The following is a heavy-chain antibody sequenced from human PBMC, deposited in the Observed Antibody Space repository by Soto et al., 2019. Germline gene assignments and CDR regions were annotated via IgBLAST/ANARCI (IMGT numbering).Heavy chain of an antibody. CDR1: GGSISRYY. V-gene: IGHV4-59*01. Sequence: SETLSLTCDVSGGSISRYYWSWIRQPPGKGLEWIGYIYYSGRANYNPSLTSRVTISVDTSKNQVSLKLSSVTAADTAVYYCARDSMTAEQLVPHYYYGMDVWGQGTTVTVSS. CDR3: ARDSMTAEQLVPHYYYGMDV. D-gene: IGHD6-13*01. J-gene: IGHJ6*02. CDR2: IYYSGRA.